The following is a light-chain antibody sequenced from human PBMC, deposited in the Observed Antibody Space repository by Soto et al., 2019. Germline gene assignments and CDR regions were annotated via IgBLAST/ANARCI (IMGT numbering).Light chain of an antibody. CDR3: QQYKSYSHT. CDR2: DAS. Sequence: DIQMTQSPSTLSASVGDRVTITCRASQSLSSWLAWYRQKPGKAPELLIYDASSLESGVPSRFSGSGSGTEFTLTISSLQPDDFATYYCQQYKSYSHTFGQGTKLEIK. CDR1: QSLSSW. V-gene: IGKV1-5*01. J-gene: IGKJ2*01.